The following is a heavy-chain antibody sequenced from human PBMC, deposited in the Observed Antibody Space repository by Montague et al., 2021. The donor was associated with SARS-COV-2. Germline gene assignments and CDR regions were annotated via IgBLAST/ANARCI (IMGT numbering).Heavy chain of an antibody. D-gene: IGHD3-22*01. CDR2: ISYTGST. V-gene: IGHV4-39*07. Sequence: SETLSLTCSVSGDSMSGSNSYWGWIRQPPGKGLESIGSISYTGSTSYNPSLKSRVTISVDTSKNQFSLKLSSVTAADTAVYYCARDSHYYDSSGHFDYWGQGTLVTVSS. CDR1: GDSMSGSNSY. J-gene: IGHJ4*02. CDR3: ARDSHYYDSSGHFDY.